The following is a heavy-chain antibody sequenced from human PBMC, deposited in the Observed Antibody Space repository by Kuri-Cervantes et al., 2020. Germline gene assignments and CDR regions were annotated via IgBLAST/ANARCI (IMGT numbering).Heavy chain of an antibody. J-gene: IGHJ6*02. V-gene: IGHV1-2*02. D-gene: IGHD3-16*01. CDR2: INPNSGGT. CDR3: ARDHGDGYTLYYYYGMDV. CDR1: GYTFTSYG. Sequence: ASVKVSCKASGYTFTSYGISWVRQAPGQGLEWMGWINPNSGGTNYAQKFQGRVTMTRDTSISTAYMELSRLRSDDTAVYYCARDHGDGYTLYYYYGMDVWGQGTTVTVSS.